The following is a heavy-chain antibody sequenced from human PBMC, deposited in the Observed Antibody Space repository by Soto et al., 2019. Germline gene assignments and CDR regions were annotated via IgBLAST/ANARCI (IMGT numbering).Heavy chain of an antibody. CDR1: GGSFSGYY. J-gene: IGHJ4*02. D-gene: IGHD3-22*01. CDR3: ANLHYYDSSGYPGYFDY. Sequence: PSETLSLTCAVYGGSFSGYYWSWIRQPPGKGLEWIGEINHSGSTNYNPSLKSRVTISVDTSKNQFSLKLSSVTAADTAVYYCANLHYYDSSGYPGYFDYWGQGTLVTSPQ. V-gene: IGHV4-34*01. CDR2: INHSGST.